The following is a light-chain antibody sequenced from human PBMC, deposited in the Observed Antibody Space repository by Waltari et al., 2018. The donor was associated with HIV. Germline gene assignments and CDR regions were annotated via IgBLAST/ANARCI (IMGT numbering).Light chain of an antibody. CDR1: QHIKTF. V-gene: IGKV1-39*01. CDR3: QQTYSVSIT. J-gene: IGKJ5*01. CDR2: GVS. Sequence: IQLTQSPSSLSASLGDKVTITCRPSQHIKTFLNWYQVRPGKAPRVLVYGVSSLPTGVPSRFTGDGSGSDFTLTINNLQPEDFASYFCQQTYSVSITFGPGTRLEI.